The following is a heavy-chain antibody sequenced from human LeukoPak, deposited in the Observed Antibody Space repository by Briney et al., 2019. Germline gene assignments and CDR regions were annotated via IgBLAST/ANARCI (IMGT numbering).Heavy chain of an antibody. J-gene: IGHJ4*02. CDR1: GFTFSSYT. CDR2: ITSSSSYI. Sequence: PGGSLRLSCAASGFTFSSYTMNWVRQAPGKGLEWISSITSSSSYIYYADSVKGRFTISRDNSKNTLYLQMNSLRAEDTAVYYCAKDRFGRRTYYYDNVFDYWGQGTLVTVSS. CDR3: AKDRFGRRTYYYDNVFDY. D-gene: IGHD3-22*01. V-gene: IGHV3-21*04.